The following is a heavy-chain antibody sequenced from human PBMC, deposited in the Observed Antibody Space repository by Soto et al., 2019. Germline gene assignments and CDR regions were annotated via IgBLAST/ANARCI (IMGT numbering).Heavy chain of an antibody. J-gene: IGHJ4*02. CDR2: TKNKANSDTT. D-gene: IGHD6-19*01. V-gene: IGHV3-72*01. CDR1: GFIFSDHY. Sequence: EVQLVESGGGLVQPGGSLRLSCATSGFIFSDHYMDWVRQAPGKGLEWVGRTKNKANSDTTEYATSVKGRFSILRDDSKNSLHLQMNSLKTEDTAVYYCVRWKAGAPDYWGQGTLVTVSS. CDR3: VRWKAGAPDY.